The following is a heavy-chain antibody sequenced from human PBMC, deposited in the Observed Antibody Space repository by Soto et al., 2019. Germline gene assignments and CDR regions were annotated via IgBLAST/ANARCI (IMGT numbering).Heavy chain of an antibody. J-gene: IGHJ6*02. CDR2: INHSGST. CDR3: ARRGQEQSYYGMDV. V-gene: IGHV4-34*01. CDR1: GGSFSGYY. Sequence: SETLSLTCAVYGGSFSGYYWSWIRQPPGKGLEWIGEINHSGSTNYNPSLKSRVTISVDTSKNKFSLKLSSVTAADTAVYYCARRGQEQSYYGMDVWGQGTTVTVSS.